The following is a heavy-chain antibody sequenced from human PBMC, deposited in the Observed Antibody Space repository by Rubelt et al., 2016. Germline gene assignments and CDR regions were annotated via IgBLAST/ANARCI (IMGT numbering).Heavy chain of an antibody. CDR1: GYKFTRYW. CDR3: ARLGVGATPLGP. Sequence: EVQLVQSGAEVKKPGESLKISCKGSGYKFTRYWIAWVRQMPGKGLEWMGIIYPSDSDTRYIPAFQGQVSISADQSTRPAYLQRSSLEASDTARDYCARLGVGATPLGPWGQGTLVTVSS. V-gene: IGHV5-51*01. CDR2: IYPSDSDT. D-gene: IGHD1-26*01. J-gene: IGHJ5*02.